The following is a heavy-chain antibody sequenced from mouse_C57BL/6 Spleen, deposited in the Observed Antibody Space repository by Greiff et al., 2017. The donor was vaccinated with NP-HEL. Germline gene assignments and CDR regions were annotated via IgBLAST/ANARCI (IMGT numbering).Heavy chain of an antibody. Sequence: VQGVESGAELARPGASVKLSCKASGYTFTSYGISWVKQRTGQGLEWIGEIYPRSGNTYYNEKFKGKATLTADKSSSTAYMELRSLTSEDSAVYFCASFITTVVATPFAYWGQGTLVTVSA. CDR1: GYTFTSYG. CDR3: ASFITTVVATPFAY. CDR2: IYPRSGNT. D-gene: IGHD1-1*01. J-gene: IGHJ3*01. V-gene: IGHV1-81*01.